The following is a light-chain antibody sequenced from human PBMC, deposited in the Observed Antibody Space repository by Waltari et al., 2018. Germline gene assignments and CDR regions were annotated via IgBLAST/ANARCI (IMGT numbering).Light chain of an antibody. CDR1: QSIMYSSYNQNF. V-gene: IGKV4-1*01. J-gene: IGKJ3*01. Sequence: DIVMTQSPDSLAVSLGERATINCKSSQSIMYSSYNQNFLAWYQKKPGHPPKLLIYWASTRQSGVPDRFTGSWSGTDFTLTISSLQAEDVAVYYCQQYFVTPFTFGPGTRVEIK. CDR2: WAS. CDR3: QQYFVTPFT.